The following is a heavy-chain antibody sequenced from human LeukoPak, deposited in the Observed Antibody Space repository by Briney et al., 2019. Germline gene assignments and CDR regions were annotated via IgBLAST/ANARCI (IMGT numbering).Heavy chain of an antibody. D-gene: IGHD2-8*01. Sequence: PGGSLRLPCVASEFTLSNAWMNWVRQAPGKGLEWVSSISSSSSYIYYADSVKGRFTISRDNAKNSLYLQMNSLRAEDTAVYYCARGLMVYAYYFDYWGQGTLVTVSS. V-gene: IGHV3-21*01. CDR2: ISSSSSYI. CDR3: ARGLMVYAYYFDY. J-gene: IGHJ4*02. CDR1: EFTLSNAW.